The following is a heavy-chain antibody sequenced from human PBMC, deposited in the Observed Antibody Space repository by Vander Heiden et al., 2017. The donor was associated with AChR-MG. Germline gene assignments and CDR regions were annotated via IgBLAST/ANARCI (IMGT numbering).Heavy chain of an antibody. CDR1: GSTFSDYY. CDR2: ISSSSSYT. J-gene: IGHJ5*02. Sequence: QVQLVESGGGLVKPGRSLRLPSAASGSTFSDYYMRWIRQAPGKGLEWVSYISSSSSYTNYADSVKGRVTISRDNAKNSLYLQMNSLRAEDTAVYYCARVRGYSSSSLLPHNWFDPWGQGTLVTVSS. CDR3: ARVRGYSSSSLLPHNWFDP. V-gene: IGHV3-11*06. D-gene: IGHD6-6*01.